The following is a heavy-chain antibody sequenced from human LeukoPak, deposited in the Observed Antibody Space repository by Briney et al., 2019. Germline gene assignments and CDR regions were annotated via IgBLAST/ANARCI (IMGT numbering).Heavy chain of an antibody. CDR2: IHPYRGVT. V-gene: IGHV1-2*07. J-gene: IGHJ5*02. CDR3: SRDHLSSSSEGENDWFDP. CDR1: GYIFTAYY. Sequence: ASVKVSCKASGYIFTAYYLHWVRQTPGQGLEWMGYIHPYRGVTNYAHKFHGRVTLTRDTSINTAYMELSSLRSDDTAVYYCSRDHLSSSSEGENDWFDPWGQGTLVTVSS. D-gene: IGHD6-6*01.